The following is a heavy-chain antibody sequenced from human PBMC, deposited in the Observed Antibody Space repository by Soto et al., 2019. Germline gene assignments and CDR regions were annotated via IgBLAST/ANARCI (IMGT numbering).Heavy chain of an antibody. Sequence: SETLSLTCTVSGDSISSSSYYWGWIRQPPGKGLEWIGSIYYSGSTSYNPSLKSRVTISVDTSKNQFSLKLRSVTAADSAVYYCARLCSGYSFGCYDYWGQGSQVTVSS. CDR1: GDSISSSSYY. CDR2: IYYSGST. CDR3: ARLCSGYSFGCYDY. V-gene: IGHV4-39*01. J-gene: IGHJ4*02. D-gene: IGHD5-18*01.